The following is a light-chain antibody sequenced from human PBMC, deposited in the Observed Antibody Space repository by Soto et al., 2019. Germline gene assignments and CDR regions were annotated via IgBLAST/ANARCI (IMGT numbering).Light chain of an antibody. J-gene: IGKJ4*01. Sequence: DTQLTQSPSFLSASVGDRVTITCRASQAINNYLAWYQQKPGKAPKLLIYAASTLQSGVPSRFSGSGSGTEFTLTISSLQPEDFASYYCQQHNTYPLTFGGGTKVEIK. CDR1: QAINNY. CDR2: AAS. CDR3: QQHNTYPLT. V-gene: IGKV1-9*01.